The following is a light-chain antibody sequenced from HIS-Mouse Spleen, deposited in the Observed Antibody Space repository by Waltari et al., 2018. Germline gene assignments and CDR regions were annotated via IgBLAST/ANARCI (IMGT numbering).Light chain of an antibody. J-gene: IGLJ2*01. CDR2: EGS. V-gene: IGLV2-23*03. Sequence: QSALTQPRSVSGSPGQSVTISCTGTSSDVGSYNLVSWYQQPPGKAPKLMIYEGSKRPSGVSNRFSGSKSGNTASLTISGLQAEDEADYYCCSYAGSSTFVVVFGGGTKLTVL. CDR1: SSDVGSYNL. CDR3: CSYAGSSTFVVV.